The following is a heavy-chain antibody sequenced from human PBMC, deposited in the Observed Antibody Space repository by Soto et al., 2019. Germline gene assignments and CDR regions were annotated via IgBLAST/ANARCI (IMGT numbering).Heavy chain of an antibody. Sequence: PSETLSLTCAVSGGSISSGGYSWSWIRQPPGKGLEWIGYIYNSGSTYYNTSLKSRITISVDRSKNKYSLKLSSVTAADTAVYYCARVPDRWGQGTLVT. D-gene: IGHD2-2*01. CDR3: ARVPDR. CDR2: IYNSGST. J-gene: IGHJ5*02. CDR1: GGSISSGGYS. V-gene: IGHV4-30-2*01.